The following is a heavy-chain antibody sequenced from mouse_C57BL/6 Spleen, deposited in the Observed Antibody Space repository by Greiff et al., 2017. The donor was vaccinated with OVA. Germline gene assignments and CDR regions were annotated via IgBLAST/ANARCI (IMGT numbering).Heavy chain of an antibody. Sequence: QVQLKESGAELVRPGASVTLSCKASGYTFTDYEMHWVKQTPVHGLEWIGAIDPETGGTAYNQKFKGKAILTADKSSSTAYMELRSLTSEDSAVYYCTRSRAQVFDYWGQGTTLTVSS. J-gene: IGHJ2*01. CDR3: TRSRAQVFDY. CDR2: IDPETGGT. D-gene: IGHD3-2*02. CDR1: GYTFTDYE. V-gene: IGHV1-15*01.